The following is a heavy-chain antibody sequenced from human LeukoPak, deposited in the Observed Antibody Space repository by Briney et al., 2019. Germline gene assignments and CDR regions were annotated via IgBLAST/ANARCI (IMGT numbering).Heavy chain of an antibody. CDR2: INSDGSST. Sequence: SGGSLRLSCAASGVTIRSYWMHWVRQPPGKGLEWVSRINSDGSSTSYADSVRGRFTTSRDNAKNSLYLQMNSLRAEDTAVYYCGREVSESSYFDYWGQGTLVTVTS. J-gene: IGHJ4*02. V-gene: IGHV3-74*01. D-gene: IGHD1-26*01. CDR1: GVTIRSYW. CDR3: GREVSESSYFDY.